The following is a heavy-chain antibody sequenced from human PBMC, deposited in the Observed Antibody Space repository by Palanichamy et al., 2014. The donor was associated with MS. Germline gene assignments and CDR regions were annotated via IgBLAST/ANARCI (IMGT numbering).Heavy chain of an antibody. V-gene: IGHV3-33*08. CDR2: IRSDGSLK. D-gene: IGHD4-17*01. CDR1: GFTFNNHA. Sequence: QVQLVESGGGVVQPGTSLRVSCAASGFTFNNHAMHWVRQAPGKGLEWVAMIRSDGSLKFYADSVKGRFTISRDNSMNTLDLQMSSLRAEDTAVYYCARELTTVTGGMDYWGQGALVTVSS. J-gene: IGHJ4*02. CDR3: ARELTTVTGGMDY.